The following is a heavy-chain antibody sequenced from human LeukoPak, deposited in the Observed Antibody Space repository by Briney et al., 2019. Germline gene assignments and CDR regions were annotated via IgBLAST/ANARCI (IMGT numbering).Heavy chain of an antibody. J-gene: IGHJ5*02. V-gene: IGHV1-46*01. Sequence: ASVKVSCKASGYTFTSYYMYWVRQAPGQGLEWMGIINPSGGSTSYAQKFQGRVTMTRDTSTSTVYMELSSLRSEDTAVYYCARVGGDCSGGSCYLFWFDPWGQGTLVTVSS. CDR3: ARVGGDCSGGSCYLFWFDP. CDR2: INPSGGST. D-gene: IGHD2-15*01. CDR1: GYTFTSYY.